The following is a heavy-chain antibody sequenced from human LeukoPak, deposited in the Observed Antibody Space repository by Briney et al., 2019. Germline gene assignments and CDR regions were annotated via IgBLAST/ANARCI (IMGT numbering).Heavy chain of an antibody. CDR1: GGSFSGYY. CDR3: ARGLGYYGSGSYYD. D-gene: IGHD3-10*01. J-gene: IGHJ4*02. Sequence: SETLSLTCAVYGGSFSGYYWGWIRQPPGKGLEWIGEINHSGSTNYNPSLKSRVTISVDTSKNQFSLKLSSVTAADTAVYYCARGLGYYGSGSYYDWGQGTLVTVSS. CDR2: INHSGST. V-gene: IGHV4-34*01.